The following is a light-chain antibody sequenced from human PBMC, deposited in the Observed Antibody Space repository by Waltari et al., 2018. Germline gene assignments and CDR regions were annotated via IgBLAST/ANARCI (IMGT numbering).Light chain of an antibody. Sequence: YVLTQPPSVSVAPGQTARRTCGGYNMGGNSVHWYQQNPGKAPVLVVYDDSARPSGIPERFSGSNSGNTATLTITRVEAGDEADYYCQVWHHTNDQEGVFGGGTTLTV. V-gene: IGLV3-21*02. CDR1: NMGGNS. CDR2: DDS. J-gene: IGLJ3*02. CDR3: QVWHHTNDQEGV.